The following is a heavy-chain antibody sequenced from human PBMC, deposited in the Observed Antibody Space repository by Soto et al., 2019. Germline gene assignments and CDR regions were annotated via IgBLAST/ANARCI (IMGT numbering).Heavy chain of an antibody. Sequence: GASVKVSCKASGYTFTSYYMHWVRQAPGQGLEWMGIINPSGGSTSYAQEFQGRVTMTRDTSTSTVYMELSSLRSEDTAVYYCARCSSSTGIYYYYMDVWGKGTTVTVSS. CDR1: GYTFTSYY. CDR2: INPSGGST. J-gene: IGHJ6*03. D-gene: IGHD6-6*01. V-gene: IGHV1-46*03. CDR3: ARCSSSTGIYYYYMDV.